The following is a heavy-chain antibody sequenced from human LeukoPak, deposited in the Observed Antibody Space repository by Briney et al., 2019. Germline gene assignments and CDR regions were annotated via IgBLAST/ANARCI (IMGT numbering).Heavy chain of an antibody. CDR1: GITFSNDA. D-gene: IGHD3-10*01. V-gene: IGHV3-21*01. CDR3: ARYHGSGSYREYYFDS. Sequence: GESLRLSCAASGITFSNDAMTWVRQAPGKGLEWVSSISGGSTHIYYADSVRGRFTISRDNAKNSLFLQMSSLRAEDTAVYYCARYHGSGSYREYYFDSWGQGTLVTVSS. J-gene: IGHJ4*02. CDR2: ISGGSTHI.